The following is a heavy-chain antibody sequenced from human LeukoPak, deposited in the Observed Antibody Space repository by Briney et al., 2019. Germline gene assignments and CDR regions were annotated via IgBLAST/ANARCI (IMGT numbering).Heavy chain of an antibody. D-gene: IGHD1-1*01. J-gene: IGHJ3*01. V-gene: IGHV4-61*08. Sequence: SETLSLTCTVSGGSISSGGYYWSWIRQPPGKGLEWTGYIYYSGSTNYNPSLKSRVTISADTSKNQFSLKLSSVTAADTAVYYCASSPGGTGAFDLWGQGTKVTVSS. CDR1: GGSISSGGYY. CDR2: IYYSGST. CDR3: ASSPGGTGAFDL.